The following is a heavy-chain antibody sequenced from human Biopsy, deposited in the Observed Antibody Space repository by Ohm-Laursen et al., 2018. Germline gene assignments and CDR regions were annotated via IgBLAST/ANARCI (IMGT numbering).Heavy chain of an antibody. V-gene: IGHV3-21*06. J-gene: IGHJ5*01. CDR2: ISASSSYI. Sequence: SLRLSCSASGVTLSGYAMNWVRQAPRRGLEWVSSISASSSYIHYADSAKGRFTVSRDNAKNSLYLQMNSLRAADTAIYYCATELLPPGVGGPWLDSWGQGTPVTVSS. D-gene: IGHD3-16*01. CDR3: ATELLPPGVGGPWLDS. CDR1: GVTLSGYA.